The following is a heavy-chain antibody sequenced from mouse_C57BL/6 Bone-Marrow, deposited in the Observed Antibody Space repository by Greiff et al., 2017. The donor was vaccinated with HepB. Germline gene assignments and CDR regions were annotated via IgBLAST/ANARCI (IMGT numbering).Heavy chain of an antibody. CDR2: IYPGSGST. V-gene: IGHV1-55*01. CDR1: GYTFTSYW. Sequence: QVQLQQSGAELVKPGASVKMSCKASGYTFTSYWITWVKQRPGQGLEWIGDIYPGSGSTNYNEKFKSKATLTVDTSSSTAYMQLSSLTSEDSAVYYCARFYDYDEASFAYWGQGTLVTVSA. CDR3: ARFYDYDEASFAY. D-gene: IGHD2-4*01. J-gene: IGHJ3*01.